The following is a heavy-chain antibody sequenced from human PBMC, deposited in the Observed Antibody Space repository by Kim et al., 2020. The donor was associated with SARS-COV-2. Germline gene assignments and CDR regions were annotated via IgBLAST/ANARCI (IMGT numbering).Heavy chain of an antibody. CDR3: AREYPAEYCFGDCPQSGGLDY. J-gene: IGHJ4*02. Sequence: ASVKVSCKASGYTFTSYYMHWVRQAPGQGLEWMGIINPSGGSTSYAQKFQGRVTMTRDTSTSTVYMELSSLRSEDTAVYYCAREYPAEYCFGDCPQSGGLDYWGQGTLVTVSS. V-gene: IGHV1-46*01. CDR1: GYTFTSYY. D-gene: IGHD2-21*02. CDR2: INPSGGST.